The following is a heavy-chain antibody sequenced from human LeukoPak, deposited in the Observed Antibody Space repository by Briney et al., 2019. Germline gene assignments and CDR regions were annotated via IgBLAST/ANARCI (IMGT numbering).Heavy chain of an antibody. CDR1: GFTFSSYG. D-gene: IGHD2-21*02. J-gene: IGHJ6*02. Sequence: TGGSLRLSCAASGFTFSSYGINWVRQAPGKGLEWVSSISSSSSYIFYADSVKGRFTISRDNAKNSLYLQMNSLRAEDTAVYYCARDLVVVTGIPGYYYGMDVWGQGTTVTVSS. V-gene: IGHV3-21*01. CDR3: ARDLVVVTGIPGYYYGMDV. CDR2: ISSSSSYI.